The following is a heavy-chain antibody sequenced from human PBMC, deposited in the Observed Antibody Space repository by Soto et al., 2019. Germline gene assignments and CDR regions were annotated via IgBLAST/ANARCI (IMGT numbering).Heavy chain of an antibody. CDR1: GGSFSGYY. Sequence: SETLSLTCAVYGGSFSGYYWSWIRQPPGKGLEWIGEINHSGSTNYNPSLKSRVTISVDTSKNQFSLKLSSVTAADTAVYYCARGFGVYISGYFYWGQRTLVTVSS. CDR2: INHSGST. D-gene: IGHD3-22*01. J-gene: IGHJ4*02. CDR3: ARGFGVYISGYFY. V-gene: IGHV4-34*01.